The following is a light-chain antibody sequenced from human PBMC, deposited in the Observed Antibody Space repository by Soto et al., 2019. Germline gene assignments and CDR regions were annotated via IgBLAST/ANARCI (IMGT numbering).Light chain of an antibody. CDR3: LQDINYPWT. CDR1: QSISSW. Sequence: DIQMTQSPSILSASVGDRVTITCRASQSISSWLAWYQQKPGKAPKLLIYKASGLQSGVPPRFSGSGSGTDFTLAISSLQPEDSATYYCLQDINYPWTFGQGTKVDIK. J-gene: IGKJ1*01. V-gene: IGKV1-5*03. CDR2: KAS.